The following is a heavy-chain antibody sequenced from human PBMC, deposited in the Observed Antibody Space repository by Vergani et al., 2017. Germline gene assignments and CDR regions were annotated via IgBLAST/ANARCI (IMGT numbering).Heavy chain of an antibody. Sequence: EVMLVPSGAEVKTPGESLQISCKYSESSFISNEIAWVRQMSGKGLQWMGNINPIDSKITYSPSFQGQAIMSLDKSITTAYLQWRILKASDTTIYYFTRHVPCGDGACLHFDHWGQGTQVTVSS. V-gene: IGHV5-51*01. J-gene: IGHJ4*02. CDR1: ESSFISNE. D-gene: IGHD2-21*01. CDR3: TRHVPCGDGACLHFDH. CDR2: INPIDSKI.